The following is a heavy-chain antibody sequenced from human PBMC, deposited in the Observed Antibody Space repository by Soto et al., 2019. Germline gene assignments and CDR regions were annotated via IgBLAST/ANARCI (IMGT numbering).Heavy chain of an antibody. J-gene: IGHJ5*02. CDR1: GYTFTSYG. D-gene: IGHD5-18*01. V-gene: IGHV1-18*01. CDR3: AREGGKYSYGPGNWFDP. CDR2: ISAYNGNT. Sequence: ASVKVSCKASGYTFTSYGISWVRQAPGQGLEWMGWISAYNGNTNYAQKLQGRATMTTDTSTSTAYMELRSLRSDDTAVYYCAREGGKYSYGPGNWFDPWGQGTLVTVSS.